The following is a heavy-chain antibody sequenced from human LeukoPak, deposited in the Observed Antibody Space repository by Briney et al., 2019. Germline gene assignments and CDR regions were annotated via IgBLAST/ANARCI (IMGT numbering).Heavy chain of an antibody. D-gene: IGHD2-2*01. CDR3: VRGQAIVVVPVAMGF. V-gene: IGHV3-20*04. Sequence: RPGGSLRLSCAASGFSFDDYGMNWVRQVPGKGLEWISGINWNGDDIRYANSVKGRFTISRDNAKHSVSLQMDSLTAEDTALYYCVRGQAIVVVPVAMGFWGQGTLVTVSS. CDR1: GFSFDDYG. J-gene: IGHJ4*02. CDR2: INWNGDDI.